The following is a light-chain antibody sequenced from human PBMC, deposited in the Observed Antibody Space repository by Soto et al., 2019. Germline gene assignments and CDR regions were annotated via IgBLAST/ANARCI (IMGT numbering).Light chain of an antibody. CDR2: TNN. CDR3: AAWDDSLSVWV. CDR1: SSNIGSNY. V-gene: IGLV1-47*01. Sequence: QLVLTQPPSASGTPGQRVTISCSGSSSNIGSNYLYWYQQLPGTAPKLLIYTNNQRPSGVPDRFSGSKSGTSASLAISGLRSEDEADYYCAAWDDSLSVWVFGGGTKLTVL. J-gene: IGLJ3*02.